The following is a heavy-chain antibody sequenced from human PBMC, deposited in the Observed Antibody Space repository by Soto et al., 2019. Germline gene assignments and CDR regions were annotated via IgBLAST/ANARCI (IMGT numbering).Heavy chain of an antibody. Sequence: EVQLVESGGGLVQPGGSLRLSCAASGFIFDNYWMHWVRQAPGKGLVWVARISGDESTTTYVGSAKGRFTISRDNAKNTVYLQMNSLRVEDTAVYYCGRGSGPRGRPYWGQGILVTVSS. CDR3: GRGSGPRGRPY. CDR1: GFIFDNYW. J-gene: IGHJ4*02. D-gene: IGHD1-26*01. CDR2: ISGDESTT. V-gene: IGHV3-74*01.